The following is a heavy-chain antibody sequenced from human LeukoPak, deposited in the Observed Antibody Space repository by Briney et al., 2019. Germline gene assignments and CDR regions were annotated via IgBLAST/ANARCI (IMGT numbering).Heavy chain of an antibody. CDR2: ISSSSSTI. CDR1: GFTFSSYS. Sequence: GGSLRLSCAAFGFTFSSYSMNWVRQAPGKGLEWVSYISSSSSTIYYADSVKGRFTISRDNAKNSLYLQMNSLRAEDTAVYYCARDSTSSAIPLDYWGQGTLVTVSS. CDR3: ARDSTSSAIPLDY. V-gene: IGHV3-48*04. D-gene: IGHD2-2*02. J-gene: IGHJ4*02.